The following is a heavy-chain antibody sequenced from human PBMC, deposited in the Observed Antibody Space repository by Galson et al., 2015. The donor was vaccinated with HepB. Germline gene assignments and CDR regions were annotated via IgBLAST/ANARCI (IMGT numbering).Heavy chain of an antibody. CDR1: GFTFSSYG. CDR2: ISYDGSNK. J-gene: IGHJ6*02. CDR3: AKPLRFLEWLSPYYYGMDV. D-gene: IGHD3-3*01. Sequence: SLRLSCAASGFTFSSYGMHWVRQAPGKGLEWVAVISYDGSNKYYADSVKGRFTISRDNSKNTLYLQMNSLRAEDTAVYYCAKPLRFLEWLSPYYYGMDVWGQGTTVTVSS. V-gene: IGHV3-30*18.